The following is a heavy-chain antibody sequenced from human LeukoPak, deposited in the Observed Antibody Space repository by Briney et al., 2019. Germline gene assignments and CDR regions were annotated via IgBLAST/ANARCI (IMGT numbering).Heavy chain of an antibody. Sequence: SETLSLTCGVSGDSISSGNWWSWVRQPPGKGLQWIGEIHHSGRSNYNPSLKSRVTILVDKSKNQFSLKLSSVTAADTAVYYCARAGYSSGWYFDYWGQGTLVTVSS. CDR1: GDSISSGNW. V-gene: IGHV4-4*02. CDR3: ARAGYSSGWYFDY. J-gene: IGHJ4*02. D-gene: IGHD6-19*01. CDR2: IHHSGRS.